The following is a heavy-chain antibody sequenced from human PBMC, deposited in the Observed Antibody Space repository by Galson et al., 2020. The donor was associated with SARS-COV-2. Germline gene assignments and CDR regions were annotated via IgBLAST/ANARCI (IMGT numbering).Heavy chain of an antibody. Sequence: ETSETLSLTCSVSDGPISSYYWSWIRQPPGKGLEWIGYISYSGSANYNPSLGSRVTISVDLSKNQFSLKVTSVTAADTAVYYCARDPAPLYGDNYYYGMDVWAEGPRSPSP. CDR2: ISYSGSA. J-gene: IGHJ6*02. CDR3: ARDPAPLYGDNYYYGMDV. CDR1: DGPISSYY. D-gene: IGHD4-17*01. V-gene: IGHV4-59*01.